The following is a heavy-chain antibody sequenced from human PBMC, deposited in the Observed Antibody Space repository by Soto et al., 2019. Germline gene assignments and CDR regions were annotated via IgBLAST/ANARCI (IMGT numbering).Heavy chain of an antibody. CDR1: GFTFSSYV. V-gene: IGHV3-23*01. J-gene: IGHJ6*02. CDR3: AKGGAISEAYYYYGMDV. Sequence: EVQLLESGGGLVQPGGSLRLSCAASGFTFSSYVMSWVRQAPGKGLEWVSAISGSGGSTYYADSVKGRFTISRDNSKNTLYLQMNSLRAEDTAVYYCAKGGAISEAYYYYGMDVWGQGTTVTVSS. CDR2: ISGSGGST. D-gene: IGHD3-3*01.